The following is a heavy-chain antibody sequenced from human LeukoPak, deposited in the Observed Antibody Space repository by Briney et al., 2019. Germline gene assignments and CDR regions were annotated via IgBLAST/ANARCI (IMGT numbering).Heavy chain of an antibody. CDR3: AREISGQGWFDP. D-gene: IGHD6-19*01. Sequence: DWVRQAPGQRLEWMGWSNAGNGNTKYSQEFQDKVTITRDTSASTAYMELRSLRSDDTAVYYCAREISGQGWFDPWGQGTLVTVSS. J-gene: IGHJ5*02. CDR2: SNAGNGNT. V-gene: IGHV1-3*02.